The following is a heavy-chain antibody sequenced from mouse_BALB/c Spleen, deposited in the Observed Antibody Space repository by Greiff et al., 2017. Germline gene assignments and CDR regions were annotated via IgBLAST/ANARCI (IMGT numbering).Heavy chain of an antibody. CDR2: IDPANGNT. V-gene: IGHV14-3*02. Sequence: VQLQQSGAELVKPGASVKLSCTASGFNIKDTYMHWVKQRPEQGLEWIGRIDPANGNTKYDPKFQGKATITADTSSNTAYLQLSSLTSEDTAVYYCARRKLGQGAMDYWGQGTSVTVSS. D-gene: IGHD4-1*01. CDR3: ARRKLGQGAMDY. J-gene: IGHJ4*01. CDR1: GFNIKDTY.